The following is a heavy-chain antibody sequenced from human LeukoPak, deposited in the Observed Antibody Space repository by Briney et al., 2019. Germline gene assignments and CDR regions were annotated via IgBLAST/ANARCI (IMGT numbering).Heavy chain of an antibody. CDR2: IIPIFGPA. CDR3: ARDDRLWGGNPNMDV. Sequence: SVKVSCKASGVTFSSYAISWVRQAPGQRLEWMGRIIPIFGPANYPQNFQGRVTIGTDKSTTTVYMELSSLRFDDTAVYYCARDDRLWGGNPNMDVWGKGTTVTVS. J-gene: IGHJ6*03. D-gene: IGHD4-23*01. V-gene: IGHV1-69*05. CDR1: GVTFSSYA.